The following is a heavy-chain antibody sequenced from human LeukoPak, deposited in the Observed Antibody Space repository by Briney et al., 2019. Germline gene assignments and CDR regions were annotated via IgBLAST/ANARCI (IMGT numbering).Heavy chain of an antibody. J-gene: IGHJ4*02. V-gene: IGHV3-21*01. CDR1: GFTFSRYV. CDR3: AREDYASGTPTIDN. D-gene: IGHD3-10*01. CDR2: ISSSSSYM. Sequence: PGGSLRLSCSASGFTFSRYVMMWVRQAPGKGLEWVSCISSSSSYMYYTDSVKGRFTISRDNANNSLYPQMNSLRAEDAAVYYCAREDYASGTPTIDNWGQGTLVTVSS.